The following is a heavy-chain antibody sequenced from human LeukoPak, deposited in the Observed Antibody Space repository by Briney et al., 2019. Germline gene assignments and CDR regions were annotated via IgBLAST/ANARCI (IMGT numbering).Heavy chain of an antibody. V-gene: IGHV3-53*01. CDR3: ASRGRYSSGWSPNYYYYYMDV. CDR2: IYSGGST. CDR1: GFTFSSNY. J-gene: IGHJ6*03. D-gene: IGHD6-19*01. Sequence: GGSLRLSCAASGFTFSSNYMSWVRQAPGKGLEGVSVIYSGGSTYYSDSVTGRCTISRDNSKNTLYLQMNSLRAEDTAVYYCASRGRYSSGWSPNYYYYYMDVWGKGTTVTIS.